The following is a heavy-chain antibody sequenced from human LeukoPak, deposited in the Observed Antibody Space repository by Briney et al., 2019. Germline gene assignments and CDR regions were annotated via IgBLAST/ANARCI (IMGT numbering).Heavy chain of an antibody. V-gene: IGHV1-18*01. CDR2: IGAYNGNT. J-gene: IGHJ3*02. D-gene: IGHD4-23*01. CDR1: GYTFTSYG. Sequence: ASVTVSCKASGYTFTSYGISWVRQAPGQGLEWMGWIGAYNGNTNYAQKLQGRVTMTTDTSTSTAYMELRSLRSDDTAVYYCASLRWSRIDIWGQGTMVTVSS. CDR3: ASLRWSRIDI.